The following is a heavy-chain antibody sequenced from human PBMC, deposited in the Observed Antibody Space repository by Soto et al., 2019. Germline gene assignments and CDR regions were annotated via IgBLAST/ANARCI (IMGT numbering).Heavy chain of an antibody. Sequence: ASVKVSCKASGGTFSSYAISWVRQAPGQGLEWMGGIIPIFGTANYAQKFQGRVTITADESTSTAYMELSSLRSEDTSVYYCARDTAMVLPSYYYGMDVWGQGTTVTVSS. J-gene: IGHJ6*02. D-gene: IGHD5-18*01. CDR1: GGTFSSYA. CDR3: ARDTAMVLPSYYYGMDV. CDR2: IIPIFGTA. V-gene: IGHV1-69*13.